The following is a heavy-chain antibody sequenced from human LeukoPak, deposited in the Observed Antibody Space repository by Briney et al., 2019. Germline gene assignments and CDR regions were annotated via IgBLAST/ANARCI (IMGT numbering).Heavy chain of an antibody. CDR1: GFTFSSYG. J-gene: IGHJ3*02. D-gene: IGHD3-16*02. Sequence: GGSLRLSCAASGFTFSSYGMHWVRQAPGKGLEWVAVIWYDESNKYYADSVKGRFTISRDNSKNTLYLQMNSLRAEDTAVYYCAKKNYDYVWGSYHPDNDAFDIWGQGTMVTVSS. V-gene: IGHV3-33*06. CDR2: IWYDESNK. CDR3: AKKNYDYVWGSYHPDNDAFDI.